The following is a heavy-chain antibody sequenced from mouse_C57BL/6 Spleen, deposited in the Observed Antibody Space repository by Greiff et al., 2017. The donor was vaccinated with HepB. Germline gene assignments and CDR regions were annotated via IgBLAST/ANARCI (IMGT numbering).Heavy chain of an antibody. J-gene: IGHJ4*01. V-gene: IGHV1-53*01. D-gene: IGHD1-1*01. CDR1: GYTFTSYW. CDR3: ARYRGSSDAMDY. CDR2: INPSNGGT. Sequence: QVQLQQSGTELVKPGASVKLSCKASGYTFTSYWMHWVKQRPGQGLEWIGNINPSNGGTNYNEKFKSKATLTVDKSSSTAYMQLSSLTSEDSAVYYCARYRGSSDAMDYWGQGTSVTVSS.